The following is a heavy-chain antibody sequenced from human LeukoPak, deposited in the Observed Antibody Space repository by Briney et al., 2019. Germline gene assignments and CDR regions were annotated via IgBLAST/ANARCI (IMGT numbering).Heavy chain of an antibody. CDR3: AREGIPVRYSSGWGNFDY. J-gene: IGHJ4*02. CDR2: IYYSGST. V-gene: IGHV4-39*07. Sequence: SETLSLTCTVSGGSISSSSYYWGWIRQPPGKGLEWIGSIYYSGSTYYNPSLKSRVTISVDTSKNQFSLKLSSVTAADTAVYYCAREGIPVRYSSGWGNFDYWGQGTLVTVSS. CDR1: GGSISSSSYY. D-gene: IGHD6-19*01.